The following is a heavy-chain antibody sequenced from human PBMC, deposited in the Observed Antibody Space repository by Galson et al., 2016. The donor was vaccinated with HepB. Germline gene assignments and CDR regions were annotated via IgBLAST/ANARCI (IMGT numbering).Heavy chain of an antibody. Sequence: SETLSLTCTVSGGSISSGSHSWGWIRQPPGKGLEWIGSIYYSGNTHYNPSLKSRVTISVDTSKNQFSLKLNSVTAADTAVYFCARREGVHYSDRSDLADDAFNIWGQGTMVTVSS. J-gene: IGHJ3*02. V-gene: IGHV4-39*01. D-gene: IGHD3-22*01. CDR1: GGSISSGSHS. CDR2: IYYSGNT. CDR3: ARREGVHYSDRSDLADDAFNI.